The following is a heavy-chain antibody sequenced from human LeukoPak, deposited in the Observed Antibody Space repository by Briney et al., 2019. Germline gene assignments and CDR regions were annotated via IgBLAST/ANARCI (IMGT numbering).Heavy chain of an antibody. D-gene: IGHD3-9*01. Sequence: GGSLRLSCAASGFTFSSYWMSWVRQAPGKGLEWVANIKQDGSEKYYVDSVKGRFTISRDNAKNSLYLQMNSLKTEDTAVYYCTTDVPHYDILTGYAIPPYFDYWGQGTLVTVSS. V-gene: IGHV3-7*03. CDR3: TTDVPHYDILTGYAIPPYFDY. CDR1: GFTFSSYW. J-gene: IGHJ4*02. CDR2: IKQDGSEK.